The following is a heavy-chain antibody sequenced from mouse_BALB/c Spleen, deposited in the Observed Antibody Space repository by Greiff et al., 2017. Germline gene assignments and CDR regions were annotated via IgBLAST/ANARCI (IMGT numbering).Heavy chain of an antibody. J-gene: IGHJ4*01. D-gene: IGHD5-5*01. CDR3: ARDGDYPYAMDY. CDR1: GFTFTDYY. CDR2: IRNKANGYTT. V-gene: IGHV7-3*02. Sequence: EVKLVESGGGLVQPGGSLRLSCATSGFTFTDYYMSWVRQPPGKALEWLGFIRNKANGYTTEYSASVKGRFTISRDNPQSILYLQMNTLRAEDSATYYCARDGDYPYAMDYWGQGTSVTVSS.